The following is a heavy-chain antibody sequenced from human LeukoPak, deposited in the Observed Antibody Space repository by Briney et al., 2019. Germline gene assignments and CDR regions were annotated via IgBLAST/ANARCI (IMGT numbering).Heavy chain of an antibody. D-gene: IGHD4-23*01. CDR1: GGSISSYY. V-gene: IGHV4-59*01. CDR3: ASGNSGYFDY. CDR2: TYYSGST. J-gene: IGHJ4*02. Sequence: SETLSLTCTVSGGSISSYYWSWIRQPPGKGLEWIGYTYYSGSTNYNPSLKSRVTISVDTSKNQFSLKLSSVTAADTAVYYCASGNSGYFDYWGQGTLVTVSS.